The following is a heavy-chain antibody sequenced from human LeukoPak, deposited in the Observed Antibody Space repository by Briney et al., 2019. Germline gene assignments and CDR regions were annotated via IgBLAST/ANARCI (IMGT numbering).Heavy chain of an antibody. Sequence: PGGSLRLSCAASGFTFSSYWMSWVRQAPGKGLEWVAKIKQDGSEKYYVDSVKGRFTISRDNAKNSLFLQMNSLRAEDTAVYYCAAQGVLTGIGDAMDVWGQGTTVTVSS. CDR1: GFTFSSYW. V-gene: IGHV3-7*01. D-gene: IGHD2-21*02. CDR2: IKQDGSEK. J-gene: IGHJ6*02. CDR3: AAQGVLTGIGDAMDV.